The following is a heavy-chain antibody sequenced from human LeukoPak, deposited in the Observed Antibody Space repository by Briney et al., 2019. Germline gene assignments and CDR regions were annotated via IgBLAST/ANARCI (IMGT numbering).Heavy chain of an antibody. CDR2: INHSGST. V-gene: IGHV4-34*01. D-gene: IGHD6-13*01. Sequence: PSETLSLTCAVYGGSFSDYYWSWIRQPPGKGLEWIGEINHSGSTNYNPSLKSRVTISVDTSKNQFSLKLSSVTAADTAVYYCARVKAAAATRWFDPWGQGTLVTVSS. J-gene: IGHJ5*02. CDR3: ARVKAAAATRWFDP. CDR1: GGSFSDYY.